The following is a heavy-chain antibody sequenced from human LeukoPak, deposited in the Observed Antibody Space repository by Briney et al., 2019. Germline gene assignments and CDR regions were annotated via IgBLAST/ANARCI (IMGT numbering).Heavy chain of an antibody. J-gene: IGHJ4*02. CDR3: ARGIWSARTVDYYLDY. CDR2: INAGNGNT. CDR1: GYTFSNYA. D-gene: IGHD2-21*01. V-gene: IGHV1-3*01. Sequence: ASVKVSCKASGYTFSNYAIHRVRQAPGQRLEWMGWINAGNGNTKYSQNFQGRVTITRDSSAITAYMELSSLRSEDTAVYYCARGIWSARTVDYYLDYWGQGTLVTVSS.